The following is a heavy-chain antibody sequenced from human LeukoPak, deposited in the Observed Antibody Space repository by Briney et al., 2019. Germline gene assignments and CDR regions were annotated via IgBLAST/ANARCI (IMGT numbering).Heavy chain of an antibody. CDR3: ARLGIAAAGKIIDY. Sequence: SETLSLTCLVSGGSISSTSYYWGWIRQSPGRGLEWIGSFYYTGSIFDNRSLRSRVTISIDMSKNQFLLKLSSVTAADTAVYYCARLGIAAAGKIIDYWGQGTLVTVSS. D-gene: IGHD6-13*01. J-gene: IGHJ4*02. CDR1: GGSISSTSYY. V-gene: IGHV4-39*07. CDR2: FYYTGSI.